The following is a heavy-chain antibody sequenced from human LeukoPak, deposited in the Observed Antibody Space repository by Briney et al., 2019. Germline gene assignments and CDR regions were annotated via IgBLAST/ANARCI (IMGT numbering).Heavy chain of an antibody. Sequence: GESLKISCKGSGYSFNSYWIGWVRQMPGKGLKWMGIIYPGDSDARYSPSFQGQVTISADKSISTAYLQWSSLKASDTAMYYCARQNQLPHYYYYYYMDVWGKGTTVTVSS. CDR1: GYSFNSYW. CDR2: IYPGDSDA. CDR3: ARQNQLPHYYYYYYMDV. V-gene: IGHV5-51*01. J-gene: IGHJ6*03. D-gene: IGHD2-2*01.